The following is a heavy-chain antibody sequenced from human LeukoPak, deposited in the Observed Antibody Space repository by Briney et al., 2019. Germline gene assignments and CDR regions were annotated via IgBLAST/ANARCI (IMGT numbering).Heavy chain of an antibody. CDR3: AKDPHIYSGYARDYFDY. Sequence: GGSLRLSCAASGFTFSSYAMSWVRQAPGKGLEWVSAISGSGGSTYYADSVKGRFTISRDNSKNTLYLQMNSLRAEDTAVYYCAKDPHIYSGYARDYFDYWGQGTLVTVSS. D-gene: IGHD5-12*01. CDR2: ISGSGGST. J-gene: IGHJ4*02. CDR1: GFTFSSYA. V-gene: IGHV3-23*01.